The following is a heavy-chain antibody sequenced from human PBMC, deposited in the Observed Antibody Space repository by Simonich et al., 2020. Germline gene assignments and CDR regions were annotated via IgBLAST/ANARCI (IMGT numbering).Heavy chain of an antibody. D-gene: IGHD1-1*01. J-gene: IGHJ4*02. CDR1: GFTFSSYS. CDR2: ISSISSYI. V-gene: IGHV3-21*01. Sequence: ELQLVDSVGCLVKPWVSLRLSCSASGFTFSSYSKNFVRQAPGRGLEGVSSISSISSYIYYADSVKGRFTSARDNAKNSLYLQRNSRRAEDTAVYYCARANERDYWGQGTLVTVSS. CDR3: ARANERDY.